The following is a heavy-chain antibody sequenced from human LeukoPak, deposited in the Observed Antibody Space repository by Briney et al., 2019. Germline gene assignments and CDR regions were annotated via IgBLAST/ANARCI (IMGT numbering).Heavy chain of an antibody. D-gene: IGHD2-2*01. V-gene: IGHV4-34*01. CDR3: ARDVYCSSTSCYPDAFDI. J-gene: IGHJ3*02. Sequence: PSETLFLTCAVYGGSFSGYYWSWIRQPPGKGLEWIGEINHSGSTNYNPSLKSRVTISVDTSKNQFSLKLSSVTAADTAVYYCARDVYCSSTSCYPDAFDIWGQGTMVTVSS. CDR2: INHSGST. CDR1: GGSFSGYY.